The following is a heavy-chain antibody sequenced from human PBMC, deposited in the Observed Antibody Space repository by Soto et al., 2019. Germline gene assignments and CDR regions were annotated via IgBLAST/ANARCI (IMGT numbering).Heavy chain of an antibody. CDR1: GYTFINYY. CDR2: INPNGGST. Sequence: QVQLVQSGAEVKKPGASVKVSCKASGYTFINYYMHWVRQAPGQGLEWMGIINPNGGSTTYAQKFQGRGTLTRDTSTNTVNMELSSLRSEDTAVYYCAREKWLVRRNDPFDIWSQGTMVTVSS. CDR3: AREKWLVRRNDPFDI. J-gene: IGHJ3*02. V-gene: IGHV1-46*01. D-gene: IGHD6-19*01.